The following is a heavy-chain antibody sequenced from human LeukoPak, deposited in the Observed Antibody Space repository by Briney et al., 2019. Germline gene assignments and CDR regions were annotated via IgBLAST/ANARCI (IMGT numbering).Heavy chain of an antibody. CDR2: ISASDGTT. Sequence: GASVQVSCKASGYSFSIYGITWARQAPRQGLEYLGWISASDGTTNYAQKVQDRVTMTTDTSTSTAYLELRSLRSEDTAVYYCARCGAAVTTHFSHWGQGTLVTVSS. J-gene: IGHJ4*02. CDR3: ARCGAAVTTHFSH. CDR1: GYSFSIYG. V-gene: IGHV1-18*01. D-gene: IGHD4-17*01.